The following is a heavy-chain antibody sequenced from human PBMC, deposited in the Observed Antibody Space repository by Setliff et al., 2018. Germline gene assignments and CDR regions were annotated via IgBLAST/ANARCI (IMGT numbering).Heavy chain of an antibody. CDR3: ATYCSGGSCYSFLYNYYYYGMDV. J-gene: IGHJ6*02. D-gene: IGHD2-15*01. CDR2: MNPNSGNT. CDR1: GYTFTSYD. Sequence: ASVKVSCKASGYTFTSYDINWVRQATGQGLEWMGWMNPNSGNTGYAQKFQGRVTMTRNTSISTAYMVLSSLRSEDTAVYYCATYCSGGSCYSFLYNYYYYGMDVWGQGTTVTVS. V-gene: IGHV1-8*02.